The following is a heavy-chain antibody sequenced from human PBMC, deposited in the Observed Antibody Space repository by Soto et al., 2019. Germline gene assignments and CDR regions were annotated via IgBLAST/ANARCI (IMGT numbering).Heavy chain of an antibody. CDR1: GDSVSSNSAA. CDR3: AREDGQLEDHWFDP. J-gene: IGHJ5*02. D-gene: IGHD1-1*01. V-gene: IGHV6-1*01. CDR2: TSYRSKWYN. Sequence: SQTLSLTCAISGDSVSSNSAAWNWIRQSPSRGLEWLGRTSYRSKWYNDYAVSVKSRITIHPDTSKNQFSLQLNSVTTEDTAVSYCAREDGQLEDHWFDPWGQGTLVTVSS.